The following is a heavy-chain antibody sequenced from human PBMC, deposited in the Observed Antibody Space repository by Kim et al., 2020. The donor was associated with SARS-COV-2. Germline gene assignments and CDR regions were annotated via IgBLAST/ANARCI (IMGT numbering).Heavy chain of an antibody. V-gene: IGHV3-23*01. CDR3: AKQGVAAMTPFDS. J-gene: IGHJ4*02. D-gene: IGHD3-3*01. Sequence: SADSGRGRFSVSRDHSQNTLYLQMNSLRADDTAVYYCAKQGVAAMTPFDSWGQGTLVTVSS.